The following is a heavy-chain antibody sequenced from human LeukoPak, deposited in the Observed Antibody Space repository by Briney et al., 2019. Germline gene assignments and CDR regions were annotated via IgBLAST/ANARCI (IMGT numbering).Heavy chain of an antibody. V-gene: IGHV1-18*01. D-gene: IGHD1-1*01. CDR2: ISAYNGNT. CDR3: ARLPGELEASYYYYGMDV. Sequence: ASVKVSCKASGGTFSSYAISWVRQAPGQGLEWMGWISAYNGNTNYAQKLQGRVTMTTDTSTSTAYMELRSLRSDDTAVYYCARLPGELEASYYYYGMDVWGQGTTVTVSS. CDR1: GGTFSSYA. J-gene: IGHJ6*02.